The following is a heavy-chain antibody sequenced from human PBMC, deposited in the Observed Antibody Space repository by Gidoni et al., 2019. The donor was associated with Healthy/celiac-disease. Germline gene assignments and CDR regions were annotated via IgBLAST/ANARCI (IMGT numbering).Heavy chain of an antibody. J-gene: IGHJ3*02. D-gene: IGHD4-17*01. CDR2: ISGSGGST. Sequence: EVQLLESGGGLVQPGGSLRLSCAASGFTFSSYAMSWVRQAPGKGLEWVSAISGSGGSTYYADSVKGRFTISRDNSKNTLYLQMNSLRAEDTAVYYCAKDKDYGDYVGHDAFDIWGQGTMVTVSS. CDR1: GFTFSSYA. CDR3: AKDKDYGDYVGHDAFDI. V-gene: IGHV3-23*01.